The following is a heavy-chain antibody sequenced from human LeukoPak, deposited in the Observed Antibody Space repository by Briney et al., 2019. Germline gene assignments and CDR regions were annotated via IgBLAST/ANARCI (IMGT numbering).Heavy chain of an antibody. CDR2: IKEDETEK. D-gene: IGHD3-10*01. Sequence: GGSLRLSCVVSGFNLNNYWMTWVRQAPGEGLEWVANIKEDETEKYYVESVEGRFTTSRDNVKNSVYLQMNSLRAEDTAVYYCARVNYGSGSPFFDYWGQGTLVTVSS. CDR3: ARVNYGSGSPFFDY. V-gene: IGHV3-7*01. J-gene: IGHJ4*02. CDR1: GFNLNNYW.